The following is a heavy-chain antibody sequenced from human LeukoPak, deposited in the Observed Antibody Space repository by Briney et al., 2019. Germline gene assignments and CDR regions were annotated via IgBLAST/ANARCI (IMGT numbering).Heavy chain of an antibody. CDR3: ARGGYSSGWYSVDY. Sequence: SQTLSLTCAVSGGSISSGGYYWSWLRQPPGKGLEWIGYIYYSGSTNYNPSLKSRVTISVDTSKNQFSLKLSSVTAADTAVYYCARGGYSSGWYSVDYWGQGTLVTVSS. J-gene: IGHJ4*02. V-gene: IGHV4-61*08. CDR1: GGSISSGGYY. D-gene: IGHD6-19*01. CDR2: IYYSGST.